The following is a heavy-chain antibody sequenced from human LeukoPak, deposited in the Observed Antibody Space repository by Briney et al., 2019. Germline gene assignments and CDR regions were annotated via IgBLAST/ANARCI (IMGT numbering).Heavy chain of an antibody. CDR1: GFTFSSYA. CDR2: ISYDGSNK. J-gene: IGHJ5*02. CDR3: ARSHDYGSGSYPYNWFDP. D-gene: IGHD3-10*01. V-gene: IGHV3-30*04. Sequence: PGGSLRLSCAASGFTFSSYAMNWVRQAPGKGLEWVAVISYDGSNKYYADSVKGRFTISRDNSKNTLYLQMNSLRAEDTAVYYCARSHDYGSGSYPYNWFDPWGQGTLVTVSS.